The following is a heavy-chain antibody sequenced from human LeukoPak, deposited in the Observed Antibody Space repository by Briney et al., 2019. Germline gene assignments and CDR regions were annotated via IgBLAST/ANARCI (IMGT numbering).Heavy chain of an antibody. Sequence: PGGSLRLSCSASGFVFTIYTMYWVRQAPGKGPEYVSTISGSGNGFSIYYADSVKGRFTISRDNSKNTLYLQMNSLRAEDTAVYYCAKTIVVVPAARGYFDYWGQGTLVTVSS. CDR3: AKTIVVVPAARGYFDY. D-gene: IGHD2-2*01. CDR1: GFVFTIYT. CDR2: ISGSGNGFSI. V-gene: IGHV3-23*01. J-gene: IGHJ4*02.